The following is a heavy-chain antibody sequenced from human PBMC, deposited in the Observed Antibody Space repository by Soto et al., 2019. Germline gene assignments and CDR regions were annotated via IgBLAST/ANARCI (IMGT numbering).Heavy chain of an antibody. V-gene: IGHV1-69*14. Sequence: QVQLVQSGAEVKKPGSSVKVSCKASGGTFSNFALISWVRQAPGQGLEWMGGIIPIDATVNYAQKFQGRIPLXAXKXXTTACTDLGSLSSEDTAVYYCARDLLGFGYTYGAVWGQGTTVTVSS. D-gene: IGHD3-10*01. CDR3: ARDLLGFGYTYGAV. J-gene: IGHJ6*01. CDR1: GGTFSNFA. CDR2: IIPIDATV.